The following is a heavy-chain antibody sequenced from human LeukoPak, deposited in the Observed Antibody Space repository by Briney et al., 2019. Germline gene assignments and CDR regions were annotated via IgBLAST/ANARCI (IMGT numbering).Heavy chain of an antibody. CDR1: GFTFNSYS. CDR3: ARVGVAASNTGFDY. Sequence: GGSLRLSCAASGFTFNSYSMSWVRQAPGKGLEWVSSISSSSSYIYYADSVKGRFTISRDNAKNSLYLQMNSLRAEDSAVYYCARVGVAASNTGFDYWGQGTLVTVSS. V-gene: IGHV3-21*01. D-gene: IGHD6-13*01. CDR2: ISSSSSYI. J-gene: IGHJ4*02.